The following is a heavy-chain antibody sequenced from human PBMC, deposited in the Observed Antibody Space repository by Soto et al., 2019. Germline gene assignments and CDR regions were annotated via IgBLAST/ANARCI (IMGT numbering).Heavy chain of an antibody. D-gene: IGHD4-17*01. CDR1: GFTFSSYG. CDR2: IWYDGSNK. V-gene: IGHV3-33*01. Sequence: QVQLVESGGGVVQPGRSLRLSCAASGFTFSSYGMHWVRQAPGKGLEWVAVIWYDGSNKYYADSVKGRFTISRDNSKNTLYLQMNSLGAEDTAVYYCARGEYDYGDYGLWGQGTLVTVSS. CDR3: ARGEYDYGDYGL. J-gene: IGHJ4*02.